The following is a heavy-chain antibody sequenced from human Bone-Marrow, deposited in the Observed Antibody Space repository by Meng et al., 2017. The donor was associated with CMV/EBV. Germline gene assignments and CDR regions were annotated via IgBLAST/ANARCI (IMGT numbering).Heavy chain of an antibody. CDR2: ISWNSDNI. V-gene: IGHV3-9*01. Sequence: GGPLRLSCAASGFTFNDSAMHWVRQAPGKGLEWVSGISWNSDNIGYADSVKGRLTISRDNARNSLYLQMNSLRPEDTALYYCAKDKRRGLGAMVLDSWGQGTLVTVSS. CDR1: GFTFNDSA. J-gene: IGHJ4*02. CDR3: AKDKRRGLGAMVLDS. D-gene: IGHD1-26*01.